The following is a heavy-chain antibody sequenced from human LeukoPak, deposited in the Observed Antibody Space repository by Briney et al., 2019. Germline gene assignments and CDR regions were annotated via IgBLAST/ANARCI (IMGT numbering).Heavy chain of an antibody. CDR2: IKQDGSRK. CDR3: ARAPRAMYYFDY. Sequence: GGSLRLSCVASGFPFSSYWMTWVRQAPGKGLEWVANIKQDGSRKSYVDSVKGRFTISRDNAKNSLYLQMNSLRAEDTAVYYCARAPRAMYYFDYWGQGTLVTVSS. CDR1: GFPFSSYW. J-gene: IGHJ4*02. V-gene: IGHV3-7*01. D-gene: IGHD2-2*01.